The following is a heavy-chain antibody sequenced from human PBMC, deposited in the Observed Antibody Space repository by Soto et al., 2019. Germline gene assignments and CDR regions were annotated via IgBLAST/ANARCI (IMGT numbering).Heavy chain of an antibody. CDR3: ARIAAAGTNVDY. Sequence: QVQLQESGPGLVKPSGTLSLTCALSGGSISSSNWWSWVRQPAGKGLGWIGEIYHSGSTNYNPSLKSRVTISVDKSKNQFSMKLSSLTAADTAAYYCARIAAAGTNVDYWGQGTLVTVSS. CDR2: IYHSGST. D-gene: IGHD6-13*01. J-gene: IGHJ4*02. V-gene: IGHV4-4*02. CDR1: GGSISSSNW.